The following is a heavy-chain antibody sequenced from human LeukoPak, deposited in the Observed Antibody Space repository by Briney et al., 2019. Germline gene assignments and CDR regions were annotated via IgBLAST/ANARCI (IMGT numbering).Heavy chain of an antibody. CDR2: ITPSGYDT. CDR1: GFTFSTRA. J-gene: IGHJ4*02. Sequence: GGPLRLSWAAPGFTFSTRAMGWVRHAPGRGLEWVSAITPSGYDTYYADSVRGRFTISRDNSRNTLYLQMNSLRAEDTAVYYCARPGLGTMYYFDYWGQGTLVTVSS. V-gene: IGHV3-23*01. CDR3: ARPGLGTMYYFDY. D-gene: IGHD1-7*01.